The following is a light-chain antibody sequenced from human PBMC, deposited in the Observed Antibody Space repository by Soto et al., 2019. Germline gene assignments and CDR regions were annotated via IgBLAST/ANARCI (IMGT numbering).Light chain of an antibody. CDR2: LGS. CDR3: MQALQTPIT. Sequence: DIVMTQSPLSLPVTPGEPASISCRSSQSLLHSNGYNYLDWYLQKPGQSPQLLIYLGSNRASGVPDRFSGSGSGTDFKLKISRVEAEDVGVSYCMQALQTPITFGPGTKVDIK. CDR1: QSLLHSNGYNY. V-gene: IGKV2-28*01. J-gene: IGKJ3*01.